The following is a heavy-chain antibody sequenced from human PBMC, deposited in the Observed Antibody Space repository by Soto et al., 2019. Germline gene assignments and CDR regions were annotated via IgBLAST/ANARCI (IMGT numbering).Heavy chain of an antibody. CDR1: GFTFSSYG. Sequence: VQLVEFGGGVVQPGMSLRRSCAASGFTFSSYGMYWVRQTPGKGLEWVATISFDGSTKYYADSVKGRFTISRDNSENTVFLQMNSLRAEDTALYYCAKVDYYGSEFRSIDYWALGTLVTVSS. J-gene: IGHJ4*02. V-gene: IGHV3-30*18. CDR3: AKVDYYGSEFRSIDY. D-gene: IGHD3-10*01. CDR2: ISFDGSTK.